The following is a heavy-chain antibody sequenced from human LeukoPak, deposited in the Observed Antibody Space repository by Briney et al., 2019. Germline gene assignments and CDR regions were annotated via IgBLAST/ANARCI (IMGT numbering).Heavy chain of an antibody. Sequence: ASVRVSCKASGGTFSSYAISWMRQAPGQGLEWMGRIIPIFGTANYAQKFQGRVTITTDESTSTAYMELSSLRSEDTAVYYCARASRYWYYTDVWGKGTTVTVSS. D-gene: IGHD2-8*02. CDR1: GGTFSSYA. CDR3: ARASRYWYYTDV. CDR2: IIPIFGTA. V-gene: IGHV1-69*05. J-gene: IGHJ6*03.